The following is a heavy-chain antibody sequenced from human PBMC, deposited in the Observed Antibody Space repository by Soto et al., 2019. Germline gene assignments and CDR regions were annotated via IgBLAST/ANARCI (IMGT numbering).Heavy chain of an antibody. CDR3: AREMVRGVGSDY. CDR2: ISTYNGNT. Sequence: QVQLVQSGAEVKKPGASVKVSCKASGYTFTSYGIIWVRQAPGQGLEWMGWISTYNGNTKYAQKLQGRVTMTTDTATSTAYMELRSLRSDDTAVFCCAREMVRGVGSDYWGQGTLVTVSS. CDR1: GYTFTSYG. D-gene: IGHD3-10*01. J-gene: IGHJ4*02. V-gene: IGHV1-18*01.